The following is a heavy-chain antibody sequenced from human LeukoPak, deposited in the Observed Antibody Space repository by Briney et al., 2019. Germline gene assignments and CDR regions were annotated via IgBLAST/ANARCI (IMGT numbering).Heavy chain of an antibody. Sequence: SETLSLTCTVSGGSISSGGYYWSWIRQHPGKGLEWIGYIYYSGSTYYNPSLKSRVTISVDTSKNQFSLKLSSVTAADTAVYYCAAPPNIPYESEIDYWGQGTLVTVSS. J-gene: IGHJ4*02. CDR3: AAPPNIPYESEIDY. CDR2: IYYSGST. D-gene: IGHD2/OR15-2a*01. V-gene: IGHV4-39*01. CDR1: GGSISSGGYY.